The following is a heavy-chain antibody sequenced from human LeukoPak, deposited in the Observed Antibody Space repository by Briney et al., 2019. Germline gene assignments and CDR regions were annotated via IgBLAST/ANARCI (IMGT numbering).Heavy chain of an antibody. Sequence: GGSLRLSCSPSGFTVSTNYMSWVRQAPGKGLEWVSDISSGGSTYYADSVKGRFTISRDNSKNSLYLQMNSLRGEDTGLYYCARDIVVVPAAMFGDYYGMDVWGQGTTVTVSS. V-gene: IGHV3-66*01. CDR3: ARDIVVVPAAMFGDYYGMDV. CDR1: GFTVSTNY. J-gene: IGHJ6*02. D-gene: IGHD2-2*01. CDR2: ISSGGST.